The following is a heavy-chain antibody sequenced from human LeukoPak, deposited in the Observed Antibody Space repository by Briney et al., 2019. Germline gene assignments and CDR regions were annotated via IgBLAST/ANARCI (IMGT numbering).Heavy chain of an antibody. J-gene: IGHJ5*02. CDR3: ARESDHSSGWYWDWFDP. CDR1: GGSISSGSYY. V-gene: IGHV4-61*02. Sequence: SETLSLTCTVSGGSISSGSYYWSWIRQPAGKGLEWIGRIYTSGSTNYNPSLKSRVTISVDTSKNQFSLKLSSVTAADTAVYYCARESDHSSGWYWDWFDPWGQGTLVTVSS. CDR2: IYTSGST. D-gene: IGHD6-19*01.